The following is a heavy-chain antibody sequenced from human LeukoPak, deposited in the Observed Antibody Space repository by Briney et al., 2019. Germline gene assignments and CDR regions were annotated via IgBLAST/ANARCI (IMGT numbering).Heavy chain of an antibody. CDR2: INHSGST. V-gene: IGHV4-34*01. J-gene: IGHJ4*02. D-gene: IGHD2-8*01. CDR3: ARRPVKGLMVYVRYFDY. CDR1: GGSFSGYY. Sequence: NPSETLSLTCAIYGGSFSGYYWSWIRQPPGKGLEWIGEINHSGSTNYNPSLKSRVTISVDTSKNQFSLKLSSVTAADTAVYYCARRPVKGLMVYVRYFDYWGQGTLVPVSS.